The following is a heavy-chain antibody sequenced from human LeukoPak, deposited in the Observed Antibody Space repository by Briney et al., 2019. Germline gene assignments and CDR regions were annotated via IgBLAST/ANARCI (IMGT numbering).Heavy chain of an antibody. V-gene: IGHV3-48*02. Sequence: PGGSLRLSCAASGFTFSSYSMNWVRQAPGKGLEWVSYISSSSSTIYYADSVKGRFTISRDNAKNSLYLQMNSLRDEDTAVYYCARTNPYYYDSSGRTWGQGTLVTVSS. CDR3: ARTNPYYYDSSGRT. J-gene: IGHJ5*02. D-gene: IGHD3-22*01. CDR2: ISSSSSTI. CDR1: GFTFSSYS.